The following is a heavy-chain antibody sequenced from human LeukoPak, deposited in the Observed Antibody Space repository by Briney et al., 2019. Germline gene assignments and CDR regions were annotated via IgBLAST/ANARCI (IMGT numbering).Heavy chain of an antibody. V-gene: IGHV1-69*05. J-gene: IGHJ4*02. CDR2: IIPIFGTA. D-gene: IGHD3-16*02. CDR1: GYTFTGYY. CDR3: AREDMITFGGVID. Sequence: GASVKVSCKASGYTFTGYYMHWVRQAPGQGLEWMGRIIPIFGTANYAQKFQGRVTITTDESTSTAYMELSSLRSEDTAVYYCAREDMITFGGVIDWGQGTLVTVSS.